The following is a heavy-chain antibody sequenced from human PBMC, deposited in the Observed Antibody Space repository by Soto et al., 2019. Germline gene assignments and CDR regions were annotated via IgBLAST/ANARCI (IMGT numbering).Heavy chain of an antibody. CDR3: ARTGHSSSWYTNYYYYGMDV. D-gene: IGHD6-13*01. V-gene: IGHV4-39*01. CDR1: GGSISSSSYY. J-gene: IGHJ6*02. CDR2: IYYSGST. Sequence: QLQLQESGPGLVKPSETLSLTCTVSGGSISSSSYYWGWIRQPPGKGLEWIGRIYYSGSTYYNPSLKSRVTISVDTSKNQFSLKLSSVTAADTAVYYCARTGHSSSWYTNYYYYGMDVWGQGTTVTVSS.